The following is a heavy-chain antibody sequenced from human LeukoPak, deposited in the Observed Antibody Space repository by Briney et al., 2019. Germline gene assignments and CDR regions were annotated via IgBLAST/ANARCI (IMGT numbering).Heavy chain of an antibody. J-gene: IGHJ1*01. Sequence: PGGSLRLSCAASEFTFSSYAMNWVRQAPGKGLEWVSYISSSSSTIYYADSVKGRFTISRDNANNSLYLQMNGLRAEDTAVYYCATAGSGWPSWDEYFQHWGQGTLVTVSS. CDR1: EFTFSSYA. V-gene: IGHV3-48*04. CDR2: ISSSSSTI. D-gene: IGHD6-19*01. CDR3: ATAGSGWPSWDEYFQH.